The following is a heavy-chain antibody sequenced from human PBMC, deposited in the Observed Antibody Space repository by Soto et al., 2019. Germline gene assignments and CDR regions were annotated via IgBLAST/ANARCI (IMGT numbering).Heavy chain of an antibody. J-gene: IGHJ4*02. V-gene: IGHV3-11*01. D-gene: IGHD4-17*01. CDR1: GFSFGDHY. CDR3: ALERGGDYVGFVY. CDR2: ISSRGDIV. Sequence: VQLVESGGGLVKPGGSLRLCCATSGFSFGDHYMAWIRQAPGKGLEWVSYISSRGDIVYYSDSVKGRFTMSRDNSKSSLSLQMNSLRADDMAVYYCALERGGDYVGFVYWGQGTLVTVSS.